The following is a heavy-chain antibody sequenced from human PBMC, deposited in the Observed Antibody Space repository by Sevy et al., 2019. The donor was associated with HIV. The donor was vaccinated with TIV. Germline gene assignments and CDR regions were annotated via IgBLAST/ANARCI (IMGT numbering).Heavy chain of an antibody. V-gene: IGHV3-48*03. CDR1: GFTFSSYE. CDR3: ADSSGYY. CDR2: VSSGGSTI. J-gene: IGHJ4*02. D-gene: IGHD3-22*01. Sequence: GGSLRLSCAASGFTFSSYEMNWVRQAPGKGLEWGSYVSSGGSTIYYADSVKGRFTISRHNAQNSLHLQMNSLRAEDTAVYYCADSSGYYWGQGTLVTVSS.